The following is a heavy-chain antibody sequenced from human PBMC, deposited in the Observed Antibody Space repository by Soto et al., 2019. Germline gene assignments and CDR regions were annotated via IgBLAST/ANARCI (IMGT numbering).Heavy chain of an antibody. Sequence: QVQLQESSPGLVKPSGTLTLTCAVSGDSFSGPNWWTWVRQPPGKGLEWIGDILQTGHTDYSPSLSSRLTISIDTSKREFSLNLTSVTATDTAVYYCARSPRRVGGEWYLDYWGQGALVTVSS. J-gene: IGHJ4*02. CDR1: GDSFSGPNW. V-gene: IGHV4-4*02. CDR2: ILQTGHT. D-gene: IGHD3-3*01. CDR3: ARSPRRVGGEWYLDY.